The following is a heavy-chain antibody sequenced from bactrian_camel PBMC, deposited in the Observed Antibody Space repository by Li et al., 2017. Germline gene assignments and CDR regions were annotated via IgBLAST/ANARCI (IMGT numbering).Heavy chain of an antibody. CDR1: GFIFSDAG. D-gene: IGHD2*01. J-gene: IGHJ4*01. Sequence: HVQLVESGGGLVQPGGSLRLSCAASGFIFSDAGMSWVRQAPGKRLERISAINSGGTMDYYADSVKGRFTLSHDRSKNTMYLQMDNLKTEDTGVYYCAALNSTYSGRFGWCKDFRGQGTQVTVS. CDR3: AALNSTYSGRFGWCKDF. V-gene: IGHV3S39*01. CDR2: INSGGTMD.